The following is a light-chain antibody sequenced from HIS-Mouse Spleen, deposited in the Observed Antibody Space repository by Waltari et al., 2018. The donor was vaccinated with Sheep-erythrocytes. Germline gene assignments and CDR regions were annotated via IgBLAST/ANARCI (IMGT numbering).Light chain of an antibody. V-gene: IGLV2-23*01. J-gene: IGLJ3*02. Sequence: QSALTQPASASGSPGQSTTISCTGTSSDVGSYNHVSWYQQHPGKAPTLMIYDGSKRPSGVSNRFSGSKSGNTASLTISGLQAEDEADYYCCSYAGSSTPWVFGGGTKLTVL. CDR1: SSDVGSYNH. CDR2: DGS. CDR3: CSYAGSSTPWV.